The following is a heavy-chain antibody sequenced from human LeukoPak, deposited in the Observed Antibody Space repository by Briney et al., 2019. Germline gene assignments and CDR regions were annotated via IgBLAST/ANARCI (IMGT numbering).Heavy chain of an antibody. CDR1: GGSISSSSYY. J-gene: IGHJ4*02. CDR3: ARHPKPMTFFDY. D-gene: IGHD3-16*01. V-gene: IGHV4-39*01. CDR2: IYYSGST. Sequence: PSETLSLTCTVSGGSISSSSYYWGWIRQPPGKGLEWIGSIYYSGSTYYNPSLKSRVTISVDTSKNQFSLKLSSVTAADTAVYYCARHPKPMTFFDYWGQGTLVTVSS.